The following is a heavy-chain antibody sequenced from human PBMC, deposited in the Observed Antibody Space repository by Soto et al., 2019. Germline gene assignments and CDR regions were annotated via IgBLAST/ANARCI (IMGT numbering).Heavy chain of an antibody. D-gene: IGHD3-10*02. J-gene: IGHJ6*02. CDR2: IYYSGGT. V-gene: IGHV4-59*12. Sequence: SETLSLTCTVSGGSISSYYWSWIRQPPGKGLEWIGYIYYSGGTNYNPSLKSRVTISVATSKNKFSLKLSSVTAAATAVYYCARDGPYYYVSRMDLWGRGTTVTVSS. CDR3: ARDGPYYYVSRMDL. CDR1: GGSISSYY.